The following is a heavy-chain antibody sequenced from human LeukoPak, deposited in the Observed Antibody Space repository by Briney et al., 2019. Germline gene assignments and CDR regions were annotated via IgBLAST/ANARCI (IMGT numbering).Heavy chain of an antibody. CDR1: GGTISSYY. D-gene: IGHD6-19*01. V-gene: IGHV4-59*08. J-gene: IGHJ4*02. CDR3: ARWYSSGWAFDY. Sequence: SETLSLTCTVSGGTISSYYWNWIRQPPGKGLEWIGYIHSSGSTKFNPSLKSRVTISVDTSKNQFSLKLSSVTAADTAVYYCARWYSSGWAFDYWGQGTLVTVSS. CDR2: IHSSGST.